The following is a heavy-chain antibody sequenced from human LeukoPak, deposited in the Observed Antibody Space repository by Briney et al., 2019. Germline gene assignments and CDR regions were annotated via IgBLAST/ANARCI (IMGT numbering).Heavy chain of an antibody. CDR3: ARDPPYSYFDY. CDR1: EFTFSSYW. D-gene: IGHD1-26*01. J-gene: IGHJ4*02. V-gene: IGHV3-7*01. Sequence: GGSLRLSCAASEFTFSSYWMSWVRQAPGKGLEWVATIKFDGSEKTYVDSVKGRFTISRDKTKNSLYLQRNSLRAEDTAVYYCARDPPYSYFDYWGQGTLVTVSS. CDR2: IKFDGSEK.